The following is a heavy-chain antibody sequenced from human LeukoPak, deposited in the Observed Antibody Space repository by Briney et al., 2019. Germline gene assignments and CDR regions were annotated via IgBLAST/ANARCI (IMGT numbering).Heavy chain of an antibody. J-gene: IGHJ3*02. V-gene: IGHV4-4*02. Sequence: SETLSLTCTVSGGSISSSNLCSWVRQPPRKGLEWIGEIYYSGSTNYNQSLKSRVTISVDKSKNKFSLKLSSVTAADTAVYYGAEDWELEFGAFDIWGQGTMVTVSS. CDR2: IYYSGST. CDR1: GGSISSSNL. D-gene: IGHD1-26*01. CDR3: AEDWELEFGAFDI.